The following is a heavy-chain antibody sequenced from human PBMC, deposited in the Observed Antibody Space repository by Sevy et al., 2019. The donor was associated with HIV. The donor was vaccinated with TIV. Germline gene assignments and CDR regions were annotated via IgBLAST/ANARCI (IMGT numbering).Heavy chain of an antibody. V-gene: IGHV3-20*04. CDR1: GFTFDDYG. CDR2: INWNGGSI. CDR3: VRCSDVSSGFYYWWFDP. J-gene: IGHJ5*02. D-gene: IGHD3-22*01. Sequence: GGSLRLSCAASGFTFDDYGMSWVRQAPGKGLEWVSGINWNGGSISYADSVRGRFTISRDNAKNTLYLQMNSLRAADTAFYFCVRCSDVSSGFYYWWFDPWGQGTLVTVSS.